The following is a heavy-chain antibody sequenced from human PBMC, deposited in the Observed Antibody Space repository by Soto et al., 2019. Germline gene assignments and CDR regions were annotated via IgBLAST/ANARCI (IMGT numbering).Heavy chain of an antibody. Sequence: QGPLVQSGAEVKKPGASVKLSCKASGFTFSNYGLNWVRQAPGQGLEWMGWVSANNGHTNYAQNLQGRVSMTTDTYTSTAYMELRGLTFDDTAVYYCARDIESVTAKHFFYYYAMDVWGQGTTVTVSS. D-gene: IGHD2-8*01. V-gene: IGHV1-18*01. CDR1: GFTFSNYG. CDR3: ARDIESVTAKHFFYYYAMDV. J-gene: IGHJ6*02. CDR2: VSANNGHT.